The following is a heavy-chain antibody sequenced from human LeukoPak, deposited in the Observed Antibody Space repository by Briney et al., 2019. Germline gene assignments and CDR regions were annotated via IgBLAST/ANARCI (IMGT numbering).Heavy chain of an antibody. D-gene: IGHD3-3*01. CDR3: AREERMYYDFLSGWSDP. CDR1: GGSISGYY. V-gene: IGHV4-4*08. J-gene: IGHJ5*02. Sequence: SETLSLTCSVSGGSISGYYWSWSRQPPGKGVEWIGYIYTSGSTNYNPSLKSRVTISVDTSKNQFSLKLSSVTAADTAVYYCAREERMYYDFLSGWSDPWGQGTLVTVSS. CDR2: IYTSGST.